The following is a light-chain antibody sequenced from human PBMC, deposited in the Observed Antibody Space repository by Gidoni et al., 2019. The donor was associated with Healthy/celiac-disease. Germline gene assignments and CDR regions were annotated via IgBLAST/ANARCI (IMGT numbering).Light chain of an antibody. J-gene: IGKJ4*02. Sequence: TGPPATLPLSPAEGASLTCRSSQSVSSYLAWYQQKPSQAPRLLIFDAANRATGIPARLSGSGSGTDFTLTISSLGPEDVAFYSCQRRSNWPPATFGGGTKVEIK. CDR3: QRRSNWPPAT. V-gene: IGKV3-11*01. CDR1: QSVSSY. CDR2: DAA.